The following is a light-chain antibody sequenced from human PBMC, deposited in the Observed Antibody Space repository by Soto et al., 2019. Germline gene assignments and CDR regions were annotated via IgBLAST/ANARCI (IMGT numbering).Light chain of an antibody. J-gene: IGKJ4*02. Sequence: DIPMTQSLSSLSASVQDRVTITCRASQSGGRHLNWCPQTPGRAPRLLIYAASSLQSGVPARVSGSAFGTDFTLTISSLQPEDVANYYCRETHYAPWKFGVGTKVEI. CDR2: AAS. CDR1: QSGGRH. CDR3: RETHYAPWK. V-gene: IGKV1-39*01.